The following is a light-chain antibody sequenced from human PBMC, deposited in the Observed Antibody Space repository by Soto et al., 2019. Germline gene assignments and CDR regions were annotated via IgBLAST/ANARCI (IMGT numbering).Light chain of an antibody. J-gene: IGKJ2*01. V-gene: IGKV1-39*01. Sequence: DIQVTQSPASLSASVGEKVSITCRASQSIGTYINWYQQKSGTAPKLLIYTASKLQTGVPSRFGGSGSGTDFTLTISSLQPEDFATYYCLQTYSSPRSFGQGTKLDIK. CDR2: TAS. CDR3: LQTYSSPRS. CDR1: QSIGTY.